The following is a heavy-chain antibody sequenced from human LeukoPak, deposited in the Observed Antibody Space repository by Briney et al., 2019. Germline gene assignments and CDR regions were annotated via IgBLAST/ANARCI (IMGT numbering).Heavy chain of an antibody. CDR3: AGATDAYYFDF. CDR2: IYYTGDI. Sequence: SETLSLTCSVSGGSISSHFWNWIRQPPGKGLEWIAYIYYTGDIKYNPSLRSRLTISIDTFNNDFSLELSSVSAADTAVYYCAGATDAYYFDFWGQGTLVTVSS. J-gene: IGHJ4*02. CDR1: GGSISSHF. V-gene: IGHV4-59*11.